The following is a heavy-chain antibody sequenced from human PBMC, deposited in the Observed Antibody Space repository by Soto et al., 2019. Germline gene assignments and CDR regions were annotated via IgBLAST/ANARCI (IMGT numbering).Heavy chain of an antibody. CDR1: GGSISSGDYY. V-gene: IGHV4-61*08. CDR2: ISNSGST. CDR3: ARHRWFDP. J-gene: IGHJ5*02. Sequence: SETLSLTCTVSGGSISSGDYYWSWIRQPPGKGLEWIGYISNSGSTNYNPSLKSRVTISIDTSKNQFSLKVSSVTAADTAVYYCARHRWFDPWGQGTLVTVS.